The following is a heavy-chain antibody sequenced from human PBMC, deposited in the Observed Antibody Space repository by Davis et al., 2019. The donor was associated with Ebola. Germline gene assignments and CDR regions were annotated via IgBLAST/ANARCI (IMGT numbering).Heavy chain of an antibody. CDR1: GVMFSRYW. D-gene: IGHD3-10*01. J-gene: IGHJ4*02. V-gene: IGHV3-23*01. CDR2: ISPSGGRT. CDR3: TRTFYSGSGTYYNPDY. Sequence: PGGSLRLSCAASGVMFSRYWMSWVRQAPGKGLEWVSSISPSGGRTYYADSVRSRFTISRDNSKNTLYLQMNSLRAEDAAVYYCTRTFYSGSGTYYNPDYWGQGTLVTVSS.